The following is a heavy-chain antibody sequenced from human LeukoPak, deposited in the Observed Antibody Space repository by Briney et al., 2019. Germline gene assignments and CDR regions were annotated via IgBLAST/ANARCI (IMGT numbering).Heavy chain of an antibody. Sequence: SETLSLTCAVYGGSFSGYYWSWIRQPPGKGLEWIGEINHSGSTNYNPSLKSRVTISVDTSKNQFSLKLSSVTAADTAVYYCARAYRDYALSYYYYYYMDVWGKGTTVTVSS. CDR3: ARAYRDYALSYYYYYYMDV. J-gene: IGHJ6*03. CDR2: INHSGST. V-gene: IGHV4-34*01. D-gene: IGHD4-17*01. CDR1: GGSFSGYY.